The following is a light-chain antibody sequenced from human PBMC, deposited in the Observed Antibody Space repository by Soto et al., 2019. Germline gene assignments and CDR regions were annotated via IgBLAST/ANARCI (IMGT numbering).Light chain of an antibody. V-gene: IGLV2-14*03. Sequence: HSALTQPASVSGFPGQSITISCTGTSSDVGGYNYVSWYQHHPGKAPKLMTFDVSNRPSGVSNRFSGSKSGNTASLTISGLQPEDEADYYCSSYTTSNTRQIVFGTGTKVTV. CDR1: SSDVGGYNY. CDR2: DVS. J-gene: IGLJ1*01. CDR3: SSYTTSNTRQIV.